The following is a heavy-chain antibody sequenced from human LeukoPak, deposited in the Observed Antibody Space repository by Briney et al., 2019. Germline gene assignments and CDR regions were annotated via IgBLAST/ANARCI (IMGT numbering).Heavy chain of an antibody. V-gene: IGHV6-1*01. Sequence: SQTLSLTCAISGDSVSSNSATWNWIRQSPSRGLEWLGRTYYKSKWYSDYAVSVKSRITINSDTSKNHFSLQLNSVTLEDTAVYYCARVSSPWSPRDAFDIWGQGTMVTVSS. CDR2: TYYKSKWYS. CDR1: GDSVSSNSAT. D-gene: IGHD1-26*01. CDR3: ARVSSPWSPRDAFDI. J-gene: IGHJ3*02.